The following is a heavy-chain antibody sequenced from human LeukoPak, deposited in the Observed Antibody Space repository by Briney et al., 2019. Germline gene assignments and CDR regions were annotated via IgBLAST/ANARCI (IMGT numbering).Heavy chain of an antibody. CDR3: ARIRDFGASCHYLHMDA. CDR1: GFTFSSRS. Sequence: GGSLRLSCAASGFTFSSRSMNWVRQAPGKGLEWVSAISSDSSYIYYADSVRGRFTISRDNAKNSLYLQMNSLRAEDTAVYYCARIRDFGASCHYLHMDAWGKGTTVTVSS. CDR2: ISSDSSYI. V-gene: IGHV3-21*01. J-gene: IGHJ6*03. D-gene: IGHD4-17*01.